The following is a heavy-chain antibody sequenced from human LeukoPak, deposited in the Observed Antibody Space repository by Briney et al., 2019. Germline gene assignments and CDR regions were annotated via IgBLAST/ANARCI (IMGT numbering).Heavy chain of an antibody. D-gene: IGHD4-17*01. CDR3: ARGGSVTTSSFGIPYYYYYYMDV. CDR2: IYYSGST. J-gene: IGHJ6*03. Sequence: PSETLSLTCTVSGGSISSSSYYWGWIRQPPGKGLEWIGSIYYSGSTYYNPSLKSRVTISVDTSKNQFSLKLSSVTAADTAVYYCARGGSVTTSSFGIPYYYYYYMDVWGKGTTVTVSS. CDR1: GGSISSSSYY. V-gene: IGHV4-39*07.